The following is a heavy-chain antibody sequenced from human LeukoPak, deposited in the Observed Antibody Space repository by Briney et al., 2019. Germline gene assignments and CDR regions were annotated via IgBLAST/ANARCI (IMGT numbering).Heavy chain of an antibody. CDR1: GFTFSAYA. V-gene: IGHV3-23*01. J-gene: IGHJ4*02. CDR2: ISGSADTT. Sequence: GGSLRLSCAASGFTFSAYAMSWVRQAPGKGLEWVSSISGSADTTYYADSVKGRFTISKDNSKNTLYLQMNSLRAEDTAVYYCARGLVAAAGTQGYSDYWGQGTLVTVSS. D-gene: IGHD6-13*01. CDR3: ARGLVAAAGTQGYSDY.